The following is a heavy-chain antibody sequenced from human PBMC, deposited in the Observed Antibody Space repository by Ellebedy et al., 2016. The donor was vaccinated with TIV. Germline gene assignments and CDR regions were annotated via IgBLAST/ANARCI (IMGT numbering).Heavy chain of an antibody. CDR2: ISHDGSRI. J-gene: IGHJ4*02. CDR1: GFGFSGYG. D-gene: IGHD3-10*01. V-gene: IGHV3-30*03. Sequence: PGGSLRLSCAASGFGFSGYGMHWVRQAPGKGLQWVALISHDGSRIKYADSVNGRFTISRDSSKNTLTLQMDSLRTEDTAIYYCARDGPTSWFGDESYWGQGTLVTVS. CDR3: ARDGPTSWFGDESY.